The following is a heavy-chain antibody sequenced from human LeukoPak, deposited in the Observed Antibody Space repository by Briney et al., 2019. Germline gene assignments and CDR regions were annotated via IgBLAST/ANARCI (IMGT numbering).Heavy chain of an antibody. CDR3: ARGRLVRTGTTFSREAAFVYYFDY. V-gene: IGHV4-61*02. D-gene: IGHD1-7*01. CDR1: GGSISSGSYY. J-gene: IGHJ4*02. CDR2: IKTSGRN. Sequence: SGTPSLTCTVSGGSISSGSYYWSWIRLPAGKGLEWIGRIKTSGRNTNSPALRSRVTISVDTSKNQFSLKLSSVPAGHPAVYYCARGRLVRTGTTFSREAAFVYYFDYWGQGTLV.